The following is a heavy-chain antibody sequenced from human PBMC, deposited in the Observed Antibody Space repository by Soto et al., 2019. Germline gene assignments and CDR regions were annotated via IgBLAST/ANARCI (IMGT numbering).Heavy chain of an antibody. J-gene: IGHJ4*02. CDR2: ISAYNGNT. CDR1: GYTFTSYG. CDR3: ARGSHAVAAASTPFDY. V-gene: IGHV1-18*01. D-gene: IGHD6-13*01. Sequence: ASVKVSCKASGYTFTSYGISWVRQAPGQGLEWMAWISAYNGNTNYAQKLQGRVTMTTDTSTSTAYMELRSLRSDDTAVYYCARGSHAVAAASTPFDYWGQGTLVTVSP.